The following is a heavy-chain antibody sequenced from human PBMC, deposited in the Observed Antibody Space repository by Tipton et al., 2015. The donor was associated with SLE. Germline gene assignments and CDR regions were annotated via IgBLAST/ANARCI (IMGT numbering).Heavy chain of an antibody. Sequence: TLSLTCAVYGGSFSGYYWSWIRQPPGKGLEWIGEINHSGSTSYNPSLKSRVTISVDTSKKQISLKLTSVTAADTAIYYCARDQEMSSGENRFDPWGQGTLVTVSS. J-gene: IGHJ5*02. CDR2: INHSGST. CDR3: ARDQEMSSGENRFDP. D-gene: IGHD5-24*01. CDR1: GGSFSGYY. V-gene: IGHV4-34*01.